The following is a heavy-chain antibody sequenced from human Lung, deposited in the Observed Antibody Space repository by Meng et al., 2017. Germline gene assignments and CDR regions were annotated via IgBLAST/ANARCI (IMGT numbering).Heavy chain of an antibody. CDR1: GGSFSDYY. J-gene: IGHJ4*02. V-gene: IGHV4-34*01. CDR2: INHSGST. CDR3: ARGPTTMAHDFDY. D-gene: IGHD4-11*01. Sequence: QRQLQQWGAGLLKPSETLSLTCVVSGGSFSDYYWSWIRQPPGKGLEWIGEINHSGSTNYSPSLESRATISVDTSQNNLSLKLSSVTAADSAVYYCARGPTTMAHDFDYWGQGTLVTVAS.